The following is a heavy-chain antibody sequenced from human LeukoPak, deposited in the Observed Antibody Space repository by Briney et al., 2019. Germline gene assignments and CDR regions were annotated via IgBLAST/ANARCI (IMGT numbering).Heavy chain of an antibody. CDR2: IKQDGSEK. CDR3: ARDNGVVHGVYYMDV. D-gene: IGHD3-3*01. Sequence: TGGSLRLSCAASGFTFSNYWMTWVRQAPGKGLEWVADIKQDGSEKLYVKSVRGRFTISRDNAKMSLFLQMNSLRAEATAVYYCARDNGVVHGVYYMDVWGKGTTVTVS. CDR1: GFTFSNYW. J-gene: IGHJ6*03. V-gene: IGHV3-7*01.